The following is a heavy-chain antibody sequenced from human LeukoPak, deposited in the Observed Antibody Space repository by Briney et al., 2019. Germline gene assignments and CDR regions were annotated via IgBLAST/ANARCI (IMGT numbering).Heavy chain of an antibody. Sequence: PSETLSLTCTVSGGSISSGDYYWSWIRQPPGKGLEWIGYIYYSGSTYYNPSLKSRVTISVDTSKNQFSLKLSSETAADTAVYYCARSSADYDFWSGYPLLFDYWGQGTLVTVSS. CDR1: GGSISSGDYY. CDR2: IYYSGST. D-gene: IGHD3-3*01. V-gene: IGHV4-30-4*08. CDR3: ARSSADYDFWSGYPLLFDY. J-gene: IGHJ4*02.